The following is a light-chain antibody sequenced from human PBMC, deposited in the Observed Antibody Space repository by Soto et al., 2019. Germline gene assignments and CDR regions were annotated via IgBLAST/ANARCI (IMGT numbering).Light chain of an antibody. CDR1: RSDVGGPDY. Sequence: QSVLTQPASVSGSPGQSITISCTGTRSDVGGPDYVSWYQQHPGTAPKFIIYEVSKRPSGVSSRFSGSKSGNTASPTISGLQAEDEADYYCSSYTILNTGVFGGGTKLTVL. CDR2: EVS. J-gene: IGLJ3*02. V-gene: IGLV2-14*01. CDR3: SSYTILNTGV.